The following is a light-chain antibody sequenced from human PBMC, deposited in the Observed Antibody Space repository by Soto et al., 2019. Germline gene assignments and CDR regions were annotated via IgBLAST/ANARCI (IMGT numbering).Light chain of an antibody. J-gene: IGLJ1*01. Sequence: QSVLTQPASVSGSPGQSITISCTGTSSDVGAYDFVSWYQQHPDKAPKLMIYEARGRPSGVSNRFSGSKSFNTATLTISGLQAEDEADYYCSSHTTRNTRVFGTGTKLTVL. V-gene: IGLV2-14*03. CDR3: SSHTTRNTRV. CDR2: EAR. CDR1: SSDVGAYDF.